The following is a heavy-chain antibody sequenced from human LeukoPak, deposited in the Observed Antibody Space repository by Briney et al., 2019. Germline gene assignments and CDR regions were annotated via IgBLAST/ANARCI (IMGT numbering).Heavy chain of an antibody. CDR3: AKQGAVRQDYYMDV. CDR2: IIPIFGTP. J-gene: IGHJ6*03. D-gene: IGHD3-16*01. CDR1: GGRFSSYA. V-gene: IGHV1-69*06. Sequence: SVKVSCKASGGRFSSYAITWVRQAPGQGLDWMGRIIPIFGTPTYAQKFQGRVTITADMGSSTAYLELTSLTSEDTARYFCAKQGAVRQDYYMDVWGNGTTVTVSS.